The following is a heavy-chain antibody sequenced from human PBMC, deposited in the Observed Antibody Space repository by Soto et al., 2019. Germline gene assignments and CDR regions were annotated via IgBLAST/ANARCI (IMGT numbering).Heavy chain of an antibody. Sequence: QVQLQESGPGLVKPSETLSLTCTVSGASISGYYWSWIRKSAGKGLEWIGRIYATGTTDYNPSLKRGVMMSVDTFKKQFSLRLRSVTAADAAVYYCVRDGTKTLRDWFDPWGQGISVTVSS. J-gene: IGHJ5*02. D-gene: IGHD1-1*01. CDR3: VRDGTKTLRDWFDP. V-gene: IGHV4-4*07. CDR1: GASISGYY. CDR2: IYATGTT.